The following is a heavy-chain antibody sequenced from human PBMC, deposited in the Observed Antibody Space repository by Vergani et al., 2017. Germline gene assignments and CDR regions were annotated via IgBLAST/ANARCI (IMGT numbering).Heavy chain of an antibody. J-gene: IGHJ4*02. CDR2: IIPIFGTA. CDR1: GGTFSSYA. Sequence: QVQLVQSGAEVKKPGSSVKVSCKASGGTFSSYAISWVRQAPGQGLEWMGGIIPIFGTANYAQKFQGRVTITADESTSTAYMELSSLRSEDTAVYYCARDGGLGYCSSTSCYTFDYWGQGTLVTVSS. CDR3: ARDGGLGYCSSTSCYTFDY. D-gene: IGHD2-2*02. V-gene: IGHV1-69*12.